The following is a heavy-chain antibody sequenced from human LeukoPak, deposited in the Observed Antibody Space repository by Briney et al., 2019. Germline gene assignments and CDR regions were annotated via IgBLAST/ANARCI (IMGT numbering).Heavy chain of an antibody. J-gene: IGHJ4*02. CDR1: GASFSNDY. CDR3: ARASEGIGYFDT. D-gene: IGHD3-16*01. CDR2: IYHNGRT. Sequence: SETLSLTCAVSGASFSNDYWSWVRQAPGKGLEWIGYIYHNGRTNFNPSPKSRITMSIDTSQNQFSLKLTSVTAADTAVYYCARASEGIGYFDTWGRGSLVTVSS. V-gene: IGHV4-59*01.